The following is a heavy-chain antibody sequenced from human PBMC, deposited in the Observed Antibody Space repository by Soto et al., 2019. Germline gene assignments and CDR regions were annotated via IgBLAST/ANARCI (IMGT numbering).Heavy chain of an antibody. CDR2: IDWDDDK. Sequence: LVNPTQTLTLTCTFSGFSLSTSGMCVSWIRQPPGKALEWLALIDWDDDKYYSTSLKTRLTISKDTSKNQVVLTMTNMDPVDTTTYYCARTRIAVAGPGTYYYYGMDVWGQGTTVTVSS. CDR1: GFSLSTSGMC. V-gene: IGHV2-70*01. CDR3: ARTRIAVAGPGTYYYYGMDV. D-gene: IGHD6-19*01. J-gene: IGHJ6*02.